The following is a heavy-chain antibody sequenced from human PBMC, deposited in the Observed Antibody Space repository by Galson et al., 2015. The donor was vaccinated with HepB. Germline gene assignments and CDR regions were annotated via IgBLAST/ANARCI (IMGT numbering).Heavy chain of an antibody. D-gene: IGHD3-10*01. CDR2: IYYSGST. J-gene: IGHJ3*02. V-gene: IGHV4-59*01. CDR3: ASISYYYGSGSHIDAFGI. Sequence: SETLSLTCTVSGGSISSYYWSWIRQPPGKGLEWIGYIYYSGSTNYNPSLKSRVTISVNTSKNQFSLKLSSVTAADTAVYYCASISYYYGSGSHIDAFGIWGQGTMVTVSS. CDR1: GGSISSYY.